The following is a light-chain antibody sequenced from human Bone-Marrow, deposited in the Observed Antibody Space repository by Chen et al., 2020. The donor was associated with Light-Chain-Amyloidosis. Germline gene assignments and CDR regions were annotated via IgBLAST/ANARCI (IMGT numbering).Light chain of an antibody. CDR2: DDS. CDR3: QVWDGSSDRYV. CDR1: NIGSKS. V-gene: IGLV3-21*02. J-gene: IGLJ1*01. Sequence: SYVLTQPPSVSVAPGQPASITCGGNNIGSKSVHWYQQKPGQAPVLVVYDDSDRPSGIPERFSGSNSGNAATLTISRVEAGDEADYYCQVWDGSSDRYVFGTGTKVTVL.